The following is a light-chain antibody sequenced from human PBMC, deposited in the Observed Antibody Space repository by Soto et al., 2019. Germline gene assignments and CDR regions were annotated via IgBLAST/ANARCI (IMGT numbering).Light chain of an antibody. V-gene: IGKV1-39*01. CDR1: QSINGY. CDR3: QQSYSTPQT. Sequence: DIQMTQFPSSLSASVGDRVTITCRASQSINGYLNWYQQKPGKAPKSLIYAPSSLQSGVPSRFSGSGSGTDFTLTISSLQPEDLGIYYCQQSYSTPQTFGGGTKVEIK. CDR2: APS. J-gene: IGKJ4*01.